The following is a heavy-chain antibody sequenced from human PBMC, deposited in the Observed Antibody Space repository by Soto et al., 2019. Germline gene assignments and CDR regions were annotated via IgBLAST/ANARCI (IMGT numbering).Heavy chain of an antibody. CDR3: ARSMYSTSAQLYYGMDV. V-gene: IGHV4-38-2*02. D-gene: IGHD6-6*01. Sequence: PSETLSLTCTVSGEYISSGYHWAWIRQPPGKGLEWIASIFHTGTTYYNPSFKSRVTISVDTSANQFALKLNSVTAADMAVYYCARSMYSTSAQLYYGMDVWGQGTTVTVSS. CDR2: IFHTGTT. J-gene: IGHJ6*02. CDR1: GEYISSGYH.